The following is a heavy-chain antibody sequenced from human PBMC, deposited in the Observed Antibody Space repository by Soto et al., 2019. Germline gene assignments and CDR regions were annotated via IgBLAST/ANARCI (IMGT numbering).Heavy chain of an antibody. Sequence: QVQLQESGPGLVKPSGTLSLTCAVSGGSISSSNWWSWVRQPPGKGLEWIGEIYHSGSTNYNPSLKRRVTLPVDNSKNQSSLKLSSVPAAATAVYYCARDLSYGSGHWGQGTLVTVSS. CDR3: ARDLSYGSGH. D-gene: IGHD3-10*01. V-gene: IGHV4-4*02. CDR1: GGSISSSNW. CDR2: IYHSGST. J-gene: IGHJ4*02.